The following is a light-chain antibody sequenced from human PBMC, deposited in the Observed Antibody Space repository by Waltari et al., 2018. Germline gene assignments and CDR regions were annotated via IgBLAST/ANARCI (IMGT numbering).Light chain of an antibody. CDR3: SSYAGSNDVV. Sequence: QSALTQPPSASWSPGQSVTIPCPGTSSDAGDYTSVAWYQQPPGKAPKLMLFEVSKRPAGVPDGFSGSKSGNAASLTVSGLQAEDEADYYCSSYAGSNDVVFGGGTRLTVL. V-gene: IGLV2-8*01. CDR1: SSDAGDYTS. CDR2: EVS. J-gene: IGLJ2*01.